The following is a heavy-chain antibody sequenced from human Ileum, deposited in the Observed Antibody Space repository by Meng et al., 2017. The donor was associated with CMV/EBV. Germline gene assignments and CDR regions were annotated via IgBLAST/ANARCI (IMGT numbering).Heavy chain of an antibody. J-gene: IGHJ6*02. Sequence: GGSLRPSCAASGFIFSSYEMNWVRQAPGKGLEWVSYISSSGSSIDYGDSVKGRFTVSRDNAKNAPYLQMNSLRAEDRAIYYCAKIGAAGGMDVWGQGTTVTVSS. D-gene: IGHD6-13*01. CDR2: ISSSGSSI. CDR3: AKIGAAGGMDV. CDR1: GFIFSSYE. V-gene: IGHV3-48*03.